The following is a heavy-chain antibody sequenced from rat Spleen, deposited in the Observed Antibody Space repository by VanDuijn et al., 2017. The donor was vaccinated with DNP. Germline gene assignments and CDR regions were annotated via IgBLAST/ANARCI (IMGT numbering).Heavy chain of an antibody. CDR2: ISYDGSRT. CDR3: ATHRGY. J-gene: IGHJ2*01. CDR1: GFTVSDYA. V-gene: IGHV5S10*01. Sequence: EVQLVESGGDLVQPGRSLKLSCVASGFTVSDYAMVWIRQAPKKGLEWVATISYDGSRTYYRDSVKGRFTISRDNPKSTLYLQMDSLRSEDTATYYCATHRGYWGQGVMVTVSS.